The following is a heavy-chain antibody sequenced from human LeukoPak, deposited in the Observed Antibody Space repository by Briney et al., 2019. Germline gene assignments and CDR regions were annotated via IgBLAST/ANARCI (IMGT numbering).Heavy chain of an antibody. V-gene: IGHV3-23*01. CDR2: INDSGGST. D-gene: IGHD3-3*01. CDR1: GFTFSTYA. CDR3: AKSRYDFWSGGDY. Sequence: GGSLRLSCAASGFTFSTYAMSWVRQAPGKGLDWVSTINDSGGSTYYADSVKGRFTISRDNSKNTLYLQMNSLRVEDTAIYYCAKSRYDFWSGGDYWGQGTLVTVSS. J-gene: IGHJ4*02.